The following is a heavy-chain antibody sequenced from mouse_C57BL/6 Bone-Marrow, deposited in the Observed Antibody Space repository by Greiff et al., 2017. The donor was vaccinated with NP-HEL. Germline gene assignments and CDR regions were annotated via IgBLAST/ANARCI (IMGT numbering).Heavy chain of an antibody. J-gene: IGHJ1*03. Sequence: VQLKESGAELVKPGASVKLSCTASGFNIKDYYMHWVKQRTEQGLEWIGRIDPEDGETKYAPKFQGKATITADTSSNTAYLQLSSLTSEDTAVYYCAQYYGSSPHSYWYCDVWGTGTTVTVSS. CDR2: IDPEDGET. D-gene: IGHD1-1*01. V-gene: IGHV14-2*01. CDR3: AQYYGSSPHSYWYCDV. CDR1: GFNIKDYY.